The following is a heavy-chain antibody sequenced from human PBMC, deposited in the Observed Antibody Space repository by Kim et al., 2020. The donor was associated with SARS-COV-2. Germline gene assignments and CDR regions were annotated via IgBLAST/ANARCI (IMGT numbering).Heavy chain of an antibody. D-gene: IGHD2-15*01. Sequence: GGSLRLSCAASGFSFSNHGMSWVRQAPGKGLEWVSGINGGSNSIYYVDSVKGRFTISRDNAKSTVYLQMNSLRVEDTAVYYCGKCSGDSGLDYYFDYWGQGPRVTVSS. CDR2: INGGSNSI. CDR3: GKCSGDSGLDYYFDY. J-gene: IGHJ4*02. V-gene: IGHV3-23*01. CDR1: GFSFSNHG.